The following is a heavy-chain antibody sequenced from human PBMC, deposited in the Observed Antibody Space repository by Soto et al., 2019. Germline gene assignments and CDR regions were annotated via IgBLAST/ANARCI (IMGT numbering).Heavy chain of an antibody. CDR1: GFAFSSYS. D-gene: IGHD4-17*01. CDR3: AKPTVTIRSRYLDS. V-gene: IGHV3-30-3*02. CDR2: ISYDGNTK. J-gene: IGHJ4*02. Sequence: GGSLRLSCAASGFAFSSYSMHWVRQAPGKGLEWVAVISYDGNTKYYADSVKGRFTVSRDNSKNTLFLLINTLTGEDAALYYCAKPTVTIRSRYLDSWGQGTLVTVSS.